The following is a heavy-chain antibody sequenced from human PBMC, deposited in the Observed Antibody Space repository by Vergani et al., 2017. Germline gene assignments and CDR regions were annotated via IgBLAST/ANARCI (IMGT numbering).Heavy chain of an antibody. CDR1: GYTFTGYY. CDR3: ATGLSQGITMIVVVIPQFDY. V-gene: IGHV1-24*01. D-gene: IGHD3-22*01. J-gene: IGHJ4*02. CDR2: FDPEDGET. Sequence: QVQLVQSGAEVKTPGASVTVSCKASGYTFTGYYMHWVRQAPGQGLEWMGGFDPEDGETIYAQKFQGRVTMTEDTSTDTAYMELSSLRSEDTAVYYCATGLSQGITMIVVVIPQFDYWGQGTLVTVSS.